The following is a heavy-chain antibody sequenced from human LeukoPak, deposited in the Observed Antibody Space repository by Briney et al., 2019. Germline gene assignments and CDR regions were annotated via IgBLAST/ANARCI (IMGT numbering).Heavy chain of an antibody. Sequence: GGSLRLSCAASGFTFSSYSMNWVRQAPGKGLEWVSSISSSSSYIYYADSVKGRFTISRDNAKNSLYLQMNSLRAEDTVVYYCARDGYDFWSGYYIRYYYYGMDVWGQGTTVTVSS. CDR2: ISSSSSYI. D-gene: IGHD3-3*01. J-gene: IGHJ6*02. CDR3: ARDGYDFWSGYYIRYYYYGMDV. V-gene: IGHV3-21*01. CDR1: GFTFSSYS.